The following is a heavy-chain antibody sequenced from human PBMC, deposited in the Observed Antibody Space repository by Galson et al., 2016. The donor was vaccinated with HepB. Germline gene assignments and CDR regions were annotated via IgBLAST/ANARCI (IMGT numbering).Heavy chain of an antibody. V-gene: IGHV3-11*01. CDR3: ARIIGRAFDM. Sequence: SLRLSCAAFGFIFSDYYMSWIRQSSGKGLEWVSYIRSSDKMTFYADSVKGRFTISRDNAKNSLSLQMNSLRAEDTAVYYCARIIGRAFDMWGQGTMVTVSS. CDR2: IRSSDKMT. J-gene: IGHJ3*02. D-gene: IGHD1-26*01. CDR1: GFIFSDYY.